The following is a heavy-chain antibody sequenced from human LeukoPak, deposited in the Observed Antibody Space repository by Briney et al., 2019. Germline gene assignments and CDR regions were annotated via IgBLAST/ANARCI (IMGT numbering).Heavy chain of an antibody. D-gene: IGHD2-21*01. J-gene: IGHJ3*02. CDR2: ISGYNGNT. V-gene: IGHV1-18*04. Sequence: ASVKVSCKASGYTFSSYGITWVRQVPGQGLECMGWISGYNGNTNYEQKFHGRVTMTIDKSTTTAYMELSSLASDDTGVYYCARQSVVLSRSPDDAFDIWGQGTRVIVSS. CDR3: ARQSVVLSRSPDDAFDI. CDR1: GYTFSSYG.